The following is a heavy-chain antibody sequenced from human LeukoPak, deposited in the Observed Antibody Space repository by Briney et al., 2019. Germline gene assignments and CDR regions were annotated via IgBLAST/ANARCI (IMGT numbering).Heavy chain of an antibody. CDR3: ARNFRTDQFDY. Sequence: SQTLSLTCTVSGGSISSGDYYWSWIRQHPGKGLKWIGYIYYTGGTYYNPSLKSRVTISVDTFKNQFSLKLSSVTAADTAVYYCARNFRTDQFDYWGQGALVTVSS. CDR1: GGSISSGDYY. CDR2: IYYTGGT. D-gene: IGHD3/OR15-3a*01. V-gene: IGHV4-31*03. J-gene: IGHJ4*02.